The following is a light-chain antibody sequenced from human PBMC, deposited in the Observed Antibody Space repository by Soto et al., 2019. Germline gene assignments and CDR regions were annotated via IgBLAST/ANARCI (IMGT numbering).Light chain of an antibody. Sequence: ETVLTQSPGTLSLSPGERATLSCRASQTIRSNYLAWYRQTPGQAPRLLIYGASNRATGIADRFSGSGSGTDFTLIIIRLEPEDFALYYCQQYGSSPWTFGQATKVEIK. CDR3: QQYGSSPWT. CDR2: GAS. V-gene: IGKV3-20*01. CDR1: QTIRSNY. J-gene: IGKJ1*01.